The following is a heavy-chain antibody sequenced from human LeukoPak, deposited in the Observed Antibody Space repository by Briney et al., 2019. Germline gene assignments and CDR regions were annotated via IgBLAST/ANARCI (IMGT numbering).Heavy chain of an antibody. Sequence: ASVKVSCKASGYTFTSYGISWVRQAPGQGLEWMGWISAYNGNTNYAQKLQGRVTMTTDTSTSTAYMELRSLRSDDTAVYYCAGERDTAMVFYYYGMDVWGQGTTVTVSS. J-gene: IGHJ6*02. CDR3: AGERDTAMVFYYYGMDV. CDR2: ISAYNGNT. CDR1: GYTFTSYG. D-gene: IGHD5-18*01. V-gene: IGHV1-18*01.